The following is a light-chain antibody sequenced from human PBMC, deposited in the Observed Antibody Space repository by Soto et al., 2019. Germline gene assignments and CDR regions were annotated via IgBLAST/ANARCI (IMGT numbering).Light chain of an antibody. CDR3: QQFDSLPTS. Sequence: DIQMTQSPSSLSASVGDRVTITCQARQDISNYLNWYQEKPRKAPRLLVYDGSNLDTGVPPRFSGSRSGSHFSFAITSLHPEDSPTAYCQQFDSLPTSSGQGTRL. V-gene: IGKV1-33*01. J-gene: IGKJ5*01. CDR2: DGS. CDR1: QDISNY.